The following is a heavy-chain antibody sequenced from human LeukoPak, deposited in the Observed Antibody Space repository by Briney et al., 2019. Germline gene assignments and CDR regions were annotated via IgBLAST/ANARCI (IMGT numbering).Heavy chain of an antibody. CDR3: TGDYDSSGYPGY. D-gene: IGHD3-22*01. V-gene: IGHV3-15*01. CDR1: GFTFSNAW. J-gene: IGHJ4*02. Sequence: GGSLRLSCAASGFTFSNAWMGWVRQAPGKGLEWVGRIKSKTDGGTTDYAAPVKGRFTISRDDSKNTLYLQMNSLKTEDTAVYYCTGDYDSSGYPGYWGQGTLVTVSS. CDR2: IKSKTDGGTT.